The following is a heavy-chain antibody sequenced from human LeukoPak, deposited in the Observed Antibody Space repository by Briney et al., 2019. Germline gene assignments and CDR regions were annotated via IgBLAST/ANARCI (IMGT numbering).Heavy chain of an antibody. CDR2: MYYSGRT. Sequence: PSETLPLTCTVSGGPIRSSSYYWGWIRQPPGKGLGWNARMYYSGRTNYNPPLRSRVTISVDTSRVQCSLKLSSGTAADTAVYYCARGLGRGWIFDYGGQGTLVTVPS. V-gene: IGHV4-39*01. D-gene: IGHD6-19*01. CDR3: ARGLGRGWIFDY. CDR1: GGPIRSSSYY. J-gene: IGHJ4*02.